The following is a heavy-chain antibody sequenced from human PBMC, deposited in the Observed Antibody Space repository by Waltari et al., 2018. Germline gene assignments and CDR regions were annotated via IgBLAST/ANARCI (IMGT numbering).Heavy chain of an antibody. D-gene: IGHD7-27*01. CDR3: AKMGTGAIFDY. V-gene: IGHV3-30*02. CDR2: IRYDGSNK. J-gene: IGHJ4*02. CDR1: GFTFSSSG. Sequence: QVQLVESGGGVVQPGGSLRLYCAASGFTFSSSGMHWVRQAPGKGLEWVAFIRYDGSNKYYADSVKGRFTISRDNSKNTLYLQMNSLRAEDTAVYYCAKMGTGAIFDYWGQGTLVTVSS.